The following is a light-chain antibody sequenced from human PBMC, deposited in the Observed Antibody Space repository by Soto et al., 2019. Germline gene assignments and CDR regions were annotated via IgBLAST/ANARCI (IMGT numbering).Light chain of an antibody. CDR3: QQYGSSPGYT. CDR2: GAS. CDR1: QSVSSSY. Sequence: EIVLTQSPGTLSLSPGERATLSCRASQSVSSSYLAWYQQKPGQAPRLLIYGASSRATCIPDRVSGSGSGTDFTITISILEPEDFAVYYCQQYGSSPGYTFGQGTKLEIK. V-gene: IGKV3-20*01. J-gene: IGKJ2*01.